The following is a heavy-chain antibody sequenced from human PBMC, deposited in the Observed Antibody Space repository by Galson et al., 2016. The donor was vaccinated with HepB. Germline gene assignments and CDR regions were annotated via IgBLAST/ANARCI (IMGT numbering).Heavy chain of an antibody. Sequence: SVKVSCKASGYTFTSYAIHWVRQAPGQRLEWMGWTNNANGNTEYSQSFQGRVAFTRDTSASTAYMELSSLRSEDTAVYYCARDGGSGWSRLWWGQGTLVAVSS. D-gene: IGHD6-19*01. J-gene: IGHJ4*02. V-gene: IGHV1-3*04. CDR3: ARDGGSGWSRLW. CDR2: TNNANGNT. CDR1: GYTFTSYA.